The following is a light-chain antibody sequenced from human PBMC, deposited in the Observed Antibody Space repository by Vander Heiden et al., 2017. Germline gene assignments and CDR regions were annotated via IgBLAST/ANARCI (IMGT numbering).Light chain of an antibody. Sequence: QSVLTQPPSVSAAPGQKVTISCSGSSSNIGNNYVSWYQQLPGTAPKLLIFDDYKRPSGIPDRFSGSKSGTSATLGITGLQTGDEADYYCGTWDSSLSAVVFGGGTKLTVL. CDR1: SSNIGNNY. CDR3: GTWDSSLSAVV. J-gene: IGLJ2*01. CDR2: DDY. V-gene: IGLV1-51*01.